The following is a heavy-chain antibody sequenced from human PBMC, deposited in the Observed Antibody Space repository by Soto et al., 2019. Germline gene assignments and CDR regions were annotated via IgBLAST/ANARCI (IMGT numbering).Heavy chain of an antibody. Sequence: GASVKVSCQASGYTFTSYGISWVRQAPGQGLEWMGWISAYNGNTNYAQKLQDRVTISTDISTSTAYMELSRLRSEDTAVYYCAADTMQIGVWGQGTLVTVSS. D-gene: IGHD3-3*01. J-gene: IGHJ4*02. CDR2: ISAYNGNT. CDR1: GYTFTSYG. V-gene: IGHV1-18*01. CDR3: AADTMQIGV.